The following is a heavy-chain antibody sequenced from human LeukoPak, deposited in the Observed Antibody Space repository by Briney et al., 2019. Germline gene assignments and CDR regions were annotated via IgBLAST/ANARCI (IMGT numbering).Heavy chain of an antibody. CDR3: ARAGGVYSSSWYYYYYYMDV. J-gene: IGHJ6*03. D-gene: IGHD6-13*01. Sequence: GASVKVSCKASGYTFTGYYMHWVRQAPGQGLEWMGWINPNSGGTNYAQKFQGRVTMTRDTSISTAYMELSRLRSDDTAVYYCARAGGVYSSSWYYYYYYMDVWGKGTTVTVSS. CDR2: INPNSGGT. CDR1: GYTFTGYY. V-gene: IGHV1-2*02.